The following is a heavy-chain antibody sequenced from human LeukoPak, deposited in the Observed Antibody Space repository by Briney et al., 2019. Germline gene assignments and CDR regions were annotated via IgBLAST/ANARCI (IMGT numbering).Heavy chain of an antibody. J-gene: IGHJ3*02. Sequence: GESLQISCKGSGYSFTSYWIGWVRQMPGKGLEWMGIIYPGDSDTRYSPSFQGQVTISADKSISTAYLQWSSLKASDTAMYYCARLRPGIAVAGRGNDAFDIWGQGTMVTVSS. CDR1: GYSFTSYW. D-gene: IGHD6-19*01. CDR3: ARLRPGIAVAGRGNDAFDI. CDR2: IYPGDSDT. V-gene: IGHV5-51*01.